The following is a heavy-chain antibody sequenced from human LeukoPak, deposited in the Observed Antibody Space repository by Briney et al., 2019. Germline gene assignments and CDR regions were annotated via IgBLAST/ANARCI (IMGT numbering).Heavy chain of an antibody. CDR3: ARGFYGAGSQFDY. J-gene: IGHJ4*02. CDR2: IFHTGHT. CDR1: GGSISSGDYP. V-gene: IGHV4-30-2*01. D-gene: IGHD3-10*01. Sequence: SETLSLTCAVSGGSISSGDYPWSWIRQPPGKGLEWIGYIFHTGHTSYNPSLKSRVTISVDMSKNQLSLTLSSVTAADTAVYYCARGFYGAGSQFDYWGQGTLVTVSS.